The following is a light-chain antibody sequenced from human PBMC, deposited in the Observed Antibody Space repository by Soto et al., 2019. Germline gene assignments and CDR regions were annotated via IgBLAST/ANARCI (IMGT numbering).Light chain of an antibody. V-gene: IGLV2-11*01. CDR2: EVY. Sequence: QSALTQPRSVSGSPGQSVTISCTGTSSDVGGYDYVSWYQHYPGKAPKLMIFEVYLRPSGVPDRFSGSKSGNTASLTISGLRAEDEAYYYCCSYAGSYSYVFGNGTQLTVL. CDR3: CSYAGSYSYV. J-gene: IGLJ7*01. CDR1: SSDVGGYDY.